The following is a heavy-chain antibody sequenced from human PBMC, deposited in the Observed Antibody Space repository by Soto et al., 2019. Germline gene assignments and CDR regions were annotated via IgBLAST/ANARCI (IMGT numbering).Heavy chain of an antibody. CDR3: ARHKAGVGYSSSWYYFDY. Sequence: PGESLKISCKGSGYIFTSYWISWVLEMPGKGLEWMGRIDPSDSYTNYSPSFQGHVTISADKSISTAYLQWSSLKASDTAMYYCARHKAGVGYSSSWYYFDYWGQGTLVTVSS. J-gene: IGHJ4*02. V-gene: IGHV5-10-1*01. CDR1: GYIFTSYW. D-gene: IGHD6-13*01. CDR2: IDPSDSYT.